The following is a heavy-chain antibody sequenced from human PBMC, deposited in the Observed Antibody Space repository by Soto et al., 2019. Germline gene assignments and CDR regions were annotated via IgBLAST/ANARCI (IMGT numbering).Heavy chain of an antibody. V-gene: IGHV3-15*07. CDR3: TADLYSSSAWANDY. J-gene: IGHJ4*02. CDR2: IKHRPDAGTT. CDR1: GFTFTDTW. D-gene: IGHD6-19*01. Sequence: EVQLVESGGGLVKPGGSHRLSCAASGFTFTDTWMNWVRQAPSKGLEWIARIKHRPDAGTTDYAAPVKGRFTISRDDSRSTVFLQMDGLKVEDTAVYYCTADLYSSSAWANDYWGQGTPVTVST.